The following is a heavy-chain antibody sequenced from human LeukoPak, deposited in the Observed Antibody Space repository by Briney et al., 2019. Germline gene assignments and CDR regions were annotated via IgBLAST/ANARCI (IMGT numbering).Heavy chain of an antibody. D-gene: IGHD2-8*02. Sequence: GGSLRLSCAASGFTFSSYAMNWVRQAPGKGLEWVSTISGNGRSTYYGDSVKGRFTISRDNSKNTLSLQMNSLRAEDTAVYYCAKEYYVLLVYALGGSFDYWGRGTLVTVSS. CDR2: ISGNGRST. CDR1: GFTFSSYA. V-gene: IGHV3-23*01. J-gene: IGHJ4*02. CDR3: AKEYYVLLVYALGGSFDY.